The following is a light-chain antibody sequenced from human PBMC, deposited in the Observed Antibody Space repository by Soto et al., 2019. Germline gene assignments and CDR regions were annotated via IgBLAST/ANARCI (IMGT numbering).Light chain of an antibody. CDR3: SSYTSSSDYV. CDR1: SNDVGGYNY. Sequence: QSVLTQPASVSGSPGQSITISCTRTSNDVGGYNYVSWYQQHPGKAPKLMIYDVSDRPSGVSNRFSGSKSGDTASLTISGLQAEDEADYYCSSYTSSSDYVFGTGTKLTVL. CDR2: DVS. V-gene: IGLV2-14*01. J-gene: IGLJ1*01.